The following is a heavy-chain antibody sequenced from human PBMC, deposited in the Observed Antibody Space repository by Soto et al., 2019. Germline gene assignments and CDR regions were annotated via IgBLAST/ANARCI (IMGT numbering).Heavy chain of an antibody. V-gene: IGHV3-30*04. CDR2: ISYDGSNK. D-gene: IGHD3-16*01. CDR3: ARKFGSGGHDAFDI. CDR1: GFTFSSYA. J-gene: IGHJ3*02. Sequence: GGSLRLSCAASGFTFSSYAMHWVRQAPGKGLEWVAVISYDGSNKYYADSVKGRFTISRDNSKNTLYLQMNSLRAEDTAVYYCARKFGSGGHDAFDIWGQGTMVTVSS.